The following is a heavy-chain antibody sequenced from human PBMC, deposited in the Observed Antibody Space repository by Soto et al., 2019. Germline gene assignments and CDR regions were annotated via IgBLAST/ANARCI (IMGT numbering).Heavy chain of an antibody. J-gene: IGHJ6*03. CDR2: IKSKTDGGTT. V-gene: IGHV3-15*01. CDR3: TTGPVSGGHNYYYYMDV. CDR1: GFTFSNAW. Sequence: GGSLRLSCAASGFTFSNAWMSWVRQAPGKGLEWVGRIKSKTDGGTTDYAAPVKGRFTISRDDSKNTLYLQMNSLKTEDTAVYYCTTGPVSGGHNYYYYMDVWGKGTTVTVSS. D-gene: IGHD3-10*01.